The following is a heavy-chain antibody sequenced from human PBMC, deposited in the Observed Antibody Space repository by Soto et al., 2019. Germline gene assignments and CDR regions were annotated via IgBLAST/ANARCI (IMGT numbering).Heavy chain of an antibody. D-gene: IGHD1-26*01. Sequence: QVQLVESGGGVVQPGRSLSLSCAASGFTFNRFAMHWVRRAPGKGLEWVAVISYDGSDKYYADSVKGRFTISRDNSKNTLYLEVNSLRGEDTAVYYCAKDLEWELRSIPDYWGQGTLVSVSS. V-gene: IGHV3-30*18. J-gene: IGHJ4*02. CDR3: AKDLEWELRSIPDY. CDR2: ISYDGSDK. CDR1: GFTFNRFA.